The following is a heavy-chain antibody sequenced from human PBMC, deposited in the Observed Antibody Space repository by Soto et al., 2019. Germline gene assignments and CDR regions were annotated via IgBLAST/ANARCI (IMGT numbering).Heavy chain of an antibody. CDR3: ARVEGIVLVPAAMLPETGYFDY. V-gene: IGHV1-69*13. J-gene: IGHJ4*02. CDR1: RGRFRSYA. Sequence: SVKVSCKDSRGRFRSYALSWVRQAPGQGLEWMGGIIPIFGTANYAQKFQGRVTITADESTSTAYMELSSLRSEDTAVYYCARVEGIVLVPAAMLPETGYFDYWGQGTLVTVSS. D-gene: IGHD2-2*01. CDR2: IIPIFGTA.